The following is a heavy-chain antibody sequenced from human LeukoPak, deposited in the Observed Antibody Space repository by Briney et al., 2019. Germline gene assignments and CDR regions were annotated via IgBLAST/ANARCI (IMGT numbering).Heavy chain of an antibody. CDR2: FDPEDGET. CDR1: GYTFTSYG. J-gene: IGHJ4*02. D-gene: IGHD6-13*01. V-gene: IGHV1-24*01. Sequence: ASVKVSCKASGYTFTSYGISWVRQAPGQGLEWMGGFDPEDGETIYPQKFQGRVTMTEDTSTDTAYMELSSLRSEDTAVYYCATGLAAAGALFDYWGQGTLVTVSS. CDR3: ATGLAAAGALFDY.